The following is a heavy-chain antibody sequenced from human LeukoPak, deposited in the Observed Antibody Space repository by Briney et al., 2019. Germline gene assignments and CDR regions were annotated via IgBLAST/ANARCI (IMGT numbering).Heavy chain of an antibody. D-gene: IGHD2-2*01. CDR3: ARDGVVVPAAKHYYYMDV. V-gene: IGHV1-69*13. CDR1: GGTFGSYA. CDR2: IIPIFGTA. J-gene: IGHJ6*03. Sequence: GASVKVSCKASGGTFGSYAISWVRQAPGQGLEWMGGIIPIFGTANYAQKFQGRVTITADESTNTAYMELRSLRSDDTAVYYCARDGVVVPAAKHYYYMDVWGKGTTVTVSS.